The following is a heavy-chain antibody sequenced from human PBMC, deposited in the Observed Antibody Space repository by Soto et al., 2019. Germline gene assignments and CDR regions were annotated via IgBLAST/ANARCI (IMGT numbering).Heavy chain of an antibody. CDR3: ARGKISIVVVPAAIGGMDV. Sequence: SETLSLTCTVSGGSVSSGSYYWSWIRQPPGKGLEWIGYIYYSGSTNYNPSLKSRVTISVDTSKNQFSLKLSSVTAADTAVYYCARGKISIVVVPAAIGGMDVWGQGTTVTVSS. J-gene: IGHJ6*02. CDR2: IYYSGST. V-gene: IGHV4-61*01. D-gene: IGHD2-2*01. CDR1: GGSVSSGSYY.